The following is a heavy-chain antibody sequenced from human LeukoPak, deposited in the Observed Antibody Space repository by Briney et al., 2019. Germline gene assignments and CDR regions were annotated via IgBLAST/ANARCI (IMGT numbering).Heavy chain of an antibody. CDR1: GGTFSSYA. Sequence: SVKVSCKASGGTFSSYAISWVRQAPGQGLEWMGGIIPIFGTANYAQKFQGRVTITADESTSTAYMELSSLRSEDTAVYYCARGQFGILYLPPSWFDPWGQGTLVTVSS. CDR3: ARGQFGILYLPPSWFDP. J-gene: IGHJ5*02. CDR2: IIPIFGTA. V-gene: IGHV1-69*13. D-gene: IGHD2-15*01.